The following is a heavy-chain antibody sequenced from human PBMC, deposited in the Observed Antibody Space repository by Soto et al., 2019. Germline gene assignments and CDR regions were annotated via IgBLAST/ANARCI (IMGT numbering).Heavy chain of an antibody. CDR3: ARRVAAHPYFDF. CDR1: GDIFANDW. CDR2: IFPGDSDT. J-gene: IGHJ4*02. V-gene: IGHV5-51*01. D-gene: IGHD6-6*01. Sequence: PGESLKISCKGAGDIFANDWIAWVRQMPGKGLEWMGIIFPGDSDTRYSPSFQGQVTISADKSINTAYLQWSSLKASDTAVYYCARRVAAHPYFDFWGQGALVTVSS.